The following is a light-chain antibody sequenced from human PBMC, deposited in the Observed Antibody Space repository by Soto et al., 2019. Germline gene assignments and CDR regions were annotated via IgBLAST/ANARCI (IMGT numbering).Light chain of an antibody. Sequence: SYELTQPPSVSVSPGQTASITCSGDALAKQYAYWYQQKAGHAPILGIYKDTERPSGIPERFSGSSSGTTVTLTISGVQAEDEADYYCQSADISGPYVFGIGTKLTVL. V-gene: IGLV3-25*03. CDR3: QSADISGPYV. J-gene: IGLJ1*01. CDR1: ALAKQY. CDR2: KDT.